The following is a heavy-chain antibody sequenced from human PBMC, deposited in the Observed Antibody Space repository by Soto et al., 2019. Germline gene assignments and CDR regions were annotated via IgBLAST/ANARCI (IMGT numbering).Heavy chain of an antibody. D-gene: IGHD6-19*01. CDR1: GFTFSSYS. Sequence: EVQLVESGGGLVQPGGSLRLSCAASGFTFSSYSMNWVRQAPGKGLEWVSYISSSSSTIYYADSVKGRFTISRDNAKNSLYLQINSLRDEDTAVYYCARERPNSSGWLYYWGQGTLVTVSS. V-gene: IGHV3-48*02. CDR2: ISSSSSTI. J-gene: IGHJ4*02. CDR3: ARERPNSSGWLYY.